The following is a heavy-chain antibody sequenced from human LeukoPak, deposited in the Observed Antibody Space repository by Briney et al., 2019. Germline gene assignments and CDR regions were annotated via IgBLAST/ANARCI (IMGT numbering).Heavy chain of an antibody. V-gene: IGHV6-1*01. D-gene: IGHD6-25*01. CDR1: GDSVPTSGVA. J-gene: IGHJ3*01. CDR2: TYYTSKWNT. CDR3: ARGRASAFDV. Sequence: SQTLSLTCAISGDSVPTSGVAWNWVRQSQSRGLQWLGRTYYTSKWNTDYAVSVKSRIVVNPDTSKNQFSLQLNSVTSEDTAVYYCARGRASAFDVWGQGTMVTVSS.